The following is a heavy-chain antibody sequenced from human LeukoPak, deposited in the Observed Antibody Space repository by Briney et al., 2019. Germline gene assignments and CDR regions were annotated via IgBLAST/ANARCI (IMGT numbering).Heavy chain of an antibody. Sequence: ASVKVSCKASGYTFTGYYMHWVRQAPGQGLEWMGWINPNSGGTNYAQKFQDRVTMTRDTSISTAYMELSRLRSDDTAVYYCARAVYSSSWYGAGFDYWGQGTLVTVSS. D-gene: IGHD6-13*01. CDR1: GYTFTGYY. V-gene: IGHV1-2*02. J-gene: IGHJ4*02. CDR2: INPNSGGT. CDR3: ARAVYSSSWYGAGFDY.